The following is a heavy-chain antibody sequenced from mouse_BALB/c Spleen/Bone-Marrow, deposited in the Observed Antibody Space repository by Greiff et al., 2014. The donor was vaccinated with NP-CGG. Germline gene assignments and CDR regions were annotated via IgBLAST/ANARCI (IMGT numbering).Heavy chain of an antibody. CDR3: AGAGGYDGFAY. CDR1: GYTFTSYW. J-gene: IGHJ3*01. D-gene: IGHD2-2*01. V-gene: IGHV1S81*02. Sequence: QVQLQQPGAELVKPGASVKLSCKASGYTFTSYWMHWVKQRPGQGLEWIGETNPSNGRADYNEKFRSKATLTVDRSSSTAYMQLSGLTSEDSAVYYCAGAGGYDGFAYWGQGTLVTVSA. CDR2: TNPSNGRA.